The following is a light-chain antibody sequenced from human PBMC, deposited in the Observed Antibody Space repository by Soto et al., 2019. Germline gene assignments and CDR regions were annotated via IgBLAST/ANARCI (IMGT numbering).Light chain of an antibody. CDR3: QQYNQWPRT. Sequence: DIEMTQYPATLSVSPGERATLSCRASQSLGTNLAWFQQKPGQVPRLLIHGASTRATGIPARFSGSGSGTDFTLTISSLPSEDFAVYYCQQYNQWPRTFGQGTKV. CDR2: GAS. CDR1: QSLGTN. J-gene: IGKJ1*01. V-gene: IGKV3-15*01.